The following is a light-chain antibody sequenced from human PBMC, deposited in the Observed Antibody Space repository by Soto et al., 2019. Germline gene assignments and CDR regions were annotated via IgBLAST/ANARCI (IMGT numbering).Light chain of an antibody. V-gene: IGLV2-23*01. CDR1: SSDVGSYNL. CDR2: EGS. CDR3: CSYAGSSTYVV. Sequence: QSVLTQPASVSGSPGQSNTISCTGTSSDVGSYNLVSWYQQHPGKAPKLMIYEGSKRPSGVSNRFSGSKSGNTASLTISGLQAEDEADYYCCSYAGSSTYVVFGGGTKVTVL. J-gene: IGLJ2*01.